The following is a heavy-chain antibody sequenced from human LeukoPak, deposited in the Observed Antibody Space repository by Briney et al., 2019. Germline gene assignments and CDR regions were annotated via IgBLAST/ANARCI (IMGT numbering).Heavy chain of an antibody. CDR2: FDPEDGET. CDR1: GYTLTELS. J-gene: IGHJ4*02. V-gene: IGHV1-24*01. Sequence: GASVKVSCKVSGYTLTELSMHWVRQAPGKGIEWMGGFDPEDGETIYAQKFQGRVTMTEDTSTDTAYMELSSLRSEDTAVYYCATWGGIYSGYDYIYWGQGTLVTVSS. D-gene: IGHD5-12*01. CDR3: ATWGGIYSGYDYIY.